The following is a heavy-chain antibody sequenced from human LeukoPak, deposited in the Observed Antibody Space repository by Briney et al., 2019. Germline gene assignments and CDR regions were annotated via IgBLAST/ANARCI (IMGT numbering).Heavy chain of an antibody. CDR3: ASAKTTVAFYYYYYMDV. J-gene: IGHJ6*03. D-gene: IGHD4-23*01. V-gene: IGHV3-21*01. Sequence: PGGSLRLSCAASGFTFSSYSMNWVRQAPGKGLEWVSSISSSSSYIYYADSVKGRFTISRDNAKNSLYLQMNSLRAEDTAAYYCASAKTTVAFYYYYYMDVWGKGTTVTVSS. CDR1: GFTFSSYS. CDR2: ISSSSSYI.